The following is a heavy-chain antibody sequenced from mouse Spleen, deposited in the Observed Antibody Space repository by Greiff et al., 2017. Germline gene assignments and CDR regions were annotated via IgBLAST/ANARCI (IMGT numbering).Heavy chain of an antibody. D-gene: IGHD2-5*01. CDR3: ARSSYYSNYVDYAMDY. CDR1: GYTFTSYW. Sequence: VQLQQPGAELVMPGASVKLSCKASGYTFTSYWMHWVKQRPGQGLEWIGEIDPSDSYTNYNQKFKGKATLTVDKSSSTAYMQLSSLTSEDSAVYYCARSSYYSNYVDYAMDYWGQGTSVTVSS. V-gene: IGHV1-69*01. J-gene: IGHJ4*01. CDR2: IDPSDSYT.